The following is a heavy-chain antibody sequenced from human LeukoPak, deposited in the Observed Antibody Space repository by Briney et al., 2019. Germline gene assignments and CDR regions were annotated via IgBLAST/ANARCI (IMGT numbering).Heavy chain of an antibody. Sequence: GGSLTLSCVATGFTFVTYGMNWVRQAPGKGVAGVSAIHDDDKYTFYADSVNGRFTISSDNSNNTLYLQMNSQTVEDTPSYYFAKRVPYSSSAVYFDSWGQGTLVTVSS. CDR2: IHDDDKYT. CDR1: GFTFVTYG. D-gene: IGHD6-6*01. CDR3: AKRVPYSSSAVYFDS. J-gene: IGHJ4*02. V-gene: IGHV3-23*05.